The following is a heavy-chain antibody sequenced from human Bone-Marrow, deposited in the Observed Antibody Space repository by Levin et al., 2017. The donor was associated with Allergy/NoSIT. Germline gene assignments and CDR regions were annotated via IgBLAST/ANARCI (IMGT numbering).Heavy chain of an antibody. CDR3: ASRVTISGVGYYFNY. CDR2: ISSSGNSR. Sequence: GGALRLSCAASGFSFSNFNMNWVRQAPGKGLEWISAISSSGNSRYYADSVKGRFTVSRDNVWNSLSLQMNSLRAEDTALYYCASRVTISGVGYYFNYWGQGVPVTVSS. CDR1: GFSFSNFN. J-gene: IGHJ4*02. D-gene: IGHD3-3*02. V-gene: IGHV3-48*01.